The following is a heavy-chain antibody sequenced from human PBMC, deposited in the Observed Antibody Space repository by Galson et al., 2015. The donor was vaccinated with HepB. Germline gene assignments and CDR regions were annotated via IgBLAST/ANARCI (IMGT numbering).Heavy chain of an antibody. CDR2: INHSGST. CDR3: AREGIAARPYYFDY. V-gene: IGHV4-34*01. D-gene: IGHD6-6*01. Sequence: SETLSLTCAVYGGSFSGYYWSWIRQPPGKGLEWIGEINHSGSTNYNPSLKSRVTISVDTSKNQFSLKLSSVTAADTAVYYCAREGIAARPYYFDYWGQGTLVTVSS. J-gene: IGHJ4*02. CDR1: GGSFSGYY.